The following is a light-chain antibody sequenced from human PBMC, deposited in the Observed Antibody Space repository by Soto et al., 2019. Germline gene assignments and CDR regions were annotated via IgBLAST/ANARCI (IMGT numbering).Light chain of an antibody. CDR1: SSNIESNF. CDR2: RNN. Sequence: QSVLTQPPSASGTPGQRVTISCSGSSSNIESNFVYWYQQFPGTAHRLLIYRNNQRPSGVPDRFSGSKSGTSASLAISALRSEDEADYSCTVWDDSLRGRLFGGGTKLTVL. V-gene: IGLV1-47*01. J-gene: IGLJ2*01. CDR3: TVWDDSLRGRL.